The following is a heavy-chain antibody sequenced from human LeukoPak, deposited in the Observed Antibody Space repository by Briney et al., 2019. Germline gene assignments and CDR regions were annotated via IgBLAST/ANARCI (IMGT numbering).Heavy chain of an antibody. CDR2: IYYSGST. D-gene: IGHD4-11*01. V-gene: IGHV4-30-4*01. CDR1: GGSISSGDYY. J-gene: IGHJ3*02. CDR3: ARPQMTSNAFDI. Sequence: NPSETLSLTCTVSGGSISSGDYYWSWIRQPPGKGLEWIGYIYYSGSTYYNPSLKSRVTISVDTSKNQFSLKLSPVTAADTAVYYCARPQMTSNAFDIWGQGTMVTVSS.